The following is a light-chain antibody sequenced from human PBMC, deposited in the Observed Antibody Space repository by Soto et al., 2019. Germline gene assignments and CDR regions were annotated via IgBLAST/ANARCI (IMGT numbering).Light chain of an antibody. V-gene: IGKV3-11*01. Sequence: EVVLTQSPATLSLSPGESATLSCRASENVSRFLAWYQQRPGHPPRLLIYDASNRATGIPARFSGSGSGTDFTLTISSLEPEDFAVYYCQQRGYWPALTFGGGTKVEIK. CDR1: ENVSRF. J-gene: IGKJ4*01. CDR2: DAS. CDR3: QQRGYWPALT.